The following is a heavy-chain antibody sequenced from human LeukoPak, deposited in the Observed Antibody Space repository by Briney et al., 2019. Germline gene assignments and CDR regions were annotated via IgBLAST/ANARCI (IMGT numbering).Heavy chain of an antibody. CDR2: IKQDGRKK. J-gene: IGHJ6*03. Sequence: GSLCLTCAASGFTFSSYWLTWVRQAPGKGLEWVAHIKQDGRKKYYVDSVKGRITISRDNAKNSLYLQMNILRAEDTAVYYSARAPSVTYMDVWGKGATVTISS. V-gene: IGHV3-7*01. CDR3: ARAPSVTYMDV. D-gene: IGHD4-17*01. CDR1: GFTFSSYW.